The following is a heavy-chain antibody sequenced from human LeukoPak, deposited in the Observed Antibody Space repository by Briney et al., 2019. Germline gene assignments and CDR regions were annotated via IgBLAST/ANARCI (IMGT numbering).Heavy chain of an antibody. V-gene: IGHV1-2*02. J-gene: IGHJ4*02. Sequence: GASVKVSCKASGYTFTSYYMHWVRQAPGQGLEWMGWINPNSGGTNYAQKFQGRVTMTRDTSISTAYMELSRLRSDDTAVYYCARGTDGSGSYSIDYWGQGTLVTVSS. CDR3: ARGTDGSGSYSIDY. D-gene: IGHD3-10*01. CDR2: INPNSGGT. CDR1: GYTFTSYY.